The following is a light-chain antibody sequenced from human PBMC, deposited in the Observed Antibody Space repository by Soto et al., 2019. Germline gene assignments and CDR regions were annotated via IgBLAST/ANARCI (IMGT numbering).Light chain of an antibody. CDR2: EVN. J-gene: IGLJ1*01. Sequence: QSALTQPASVSGSPGQSITISCTGTISDVGTDNYVSWCQQHPGQAPKLMIYEVNNRPSGVSNRFSGSKSGNTASLTISGLQAEDEADYYCSSHTSSSTVYVFGTGTKVTVL. CDR1: ISDVGTDNY. CDR3: SSHTSSSTVYV. V-gene: IGLV2-14*01.